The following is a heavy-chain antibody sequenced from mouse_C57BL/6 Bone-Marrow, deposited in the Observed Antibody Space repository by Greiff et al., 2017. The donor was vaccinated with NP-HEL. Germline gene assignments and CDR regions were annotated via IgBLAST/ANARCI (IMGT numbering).Heavy chain of an antibody. V-gene: IGHV5-16*01. CDR1: GFTFSDYY. CDR3: ARVGGGFYYGSSYGYFDV. J-gene: IGHJ1*03. CDR2: INYDGSST. D-gene: IGHD1-1*01. Sequence: EVQLVESEGGLVQPGSSMKLSCTASGFTFSDYYMAWVRQVPEKGLEWVANINYDGSSTYYLDSLKSRFIISRDNAKNIIYLQMSSLKSEDTAAYYCARVGGGFYYGSSYGYFDVWGTGTTVTVSS.